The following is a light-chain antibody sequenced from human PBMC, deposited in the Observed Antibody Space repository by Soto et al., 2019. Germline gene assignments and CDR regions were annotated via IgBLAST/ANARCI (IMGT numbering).Light chain of an antibody. J-gene: IGLJ1*01. CDR1: SKDVGGYNF. Sequence: QSDLTQPASVSGSPGQSITISCTGTSKDVGGYNFVSWYQQHPGKAPKLIIYEVTNRPSGVSTRFSGSKSGTTASLTISGLQAEDEADYYCSSYTVSLSLDVFGTGTKVTVL. V-gene: IGLV2-14*01. CDR2: EVT. CDR3: SSYTVSLSLDV.